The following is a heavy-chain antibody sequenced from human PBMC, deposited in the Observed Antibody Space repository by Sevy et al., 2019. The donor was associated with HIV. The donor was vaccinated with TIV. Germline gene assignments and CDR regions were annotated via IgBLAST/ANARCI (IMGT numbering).Heavy chain of an antibody. D-gene: IGHD4-17*01. CDR2: ISNSGTNI. V-gene: IGHV3-48*03. J-gene: IGHJ4*02. Sequence: GGSLRLSCAASGFRFSSYEMNWVRQAPGKGLEWVASISNSGTNIYYSDSVRGRFTISRDTAKNSLYLQMNSLRAEDTAVYDCARDLPPSATTVAHFDYWGQGTLVTVSS. CDR3: ARDLPPSATTVAHFDY. CDR1: GFRFSSYE.